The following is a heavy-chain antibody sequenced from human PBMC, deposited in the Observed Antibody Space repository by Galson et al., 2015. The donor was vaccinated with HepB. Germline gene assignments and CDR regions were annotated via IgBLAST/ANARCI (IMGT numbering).Heavy chain of an antibody. CDR3: ARVGSVRAAGMGGADY. V-gene: IGHV1-18*01. Sequence: SVKVSCKASGYTFTSYGISWVRQAPGQGLEWMGWISAYNGNTNYAQKLQGRVTMTTDTSTSTAYMELRSLRSDDTAVYCCARVGSVRAAGMGGADYWGQGTLVTVSS. CDR1: GYTFTSYG. J-gene: IGHJ4*02. CDR2: ISAYNGNT. D-gene: IGHD6-13*01.